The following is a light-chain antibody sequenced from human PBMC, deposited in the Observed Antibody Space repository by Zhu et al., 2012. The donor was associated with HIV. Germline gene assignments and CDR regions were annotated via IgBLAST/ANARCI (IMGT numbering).Light chain of an antibody. CDR2: GAS. CDR3: QQYGSSPMYT. V-gene: IGKV3-20*01. Sequence: IVLTQSPGTLSLSPGERATLSCRASQSVSSSYLAWYQQKPGQAPRLLIYGASSRATGIPDRFSGSGSGTDFTLTISRLEPEDFAVYYCQQYGSSPMYTFGLGDQAGDQT. CDR1: QSVSSSY. J-gene: IGKJ2*01.